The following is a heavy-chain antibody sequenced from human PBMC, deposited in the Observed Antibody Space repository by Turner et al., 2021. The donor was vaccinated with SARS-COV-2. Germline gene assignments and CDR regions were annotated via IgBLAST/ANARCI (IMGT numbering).Heavy chain of an antibody. CDR1: GYTLTELS. CDR2: FDPEDGET. J-gene: IGHJ3*02. D-gene: IGHD5-12*01. V-gene: IGHV1-24*01. Sequence: QVQRLQSGPEVKKPGASVKVPCKVSGYTLTELSMHWVRQAPGKGLEWMGGFDPEDGETIYAQKFQGRVTMTEDTSTDTAYMELSSLRSEDTAVYYCATCRDGYNWGAFHIWGQGTMVTVSS. CDR3: ATCRDGYNWGAFHI.